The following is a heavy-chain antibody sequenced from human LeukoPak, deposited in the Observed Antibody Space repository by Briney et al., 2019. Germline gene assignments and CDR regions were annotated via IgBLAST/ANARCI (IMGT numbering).Heavy chain of an antibody. J-gene: IGHJ4*02. CDR2: IDPNSGGR. Sequence: ASVKISCKAFGYTFTGHYMHWVRQAPGQGPEWMGWIDPNSGGRNYAQKFQGRVTMTRDTSITTAYLELRSLRYDDTAVYYCAYWRGYVSGWSGPFDHWGQGTLVTVSS. CDR1: GYTFTGHY. V-gene: IGHV1-2*02. D-gene: IGHD6-19*01. CDR3: AYWRGYVSGWSGPFDH.